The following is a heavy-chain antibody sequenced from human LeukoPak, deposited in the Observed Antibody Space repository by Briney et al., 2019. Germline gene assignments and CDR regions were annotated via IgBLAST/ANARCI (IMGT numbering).Heavy chain of an antibody. D-gene: IGHD1-14*01. Sequence: PGGSLTLSCATSGFTFTSYWMHWVRQVAGKGLVWLARVDLGGRRIIKKDSVKGRFTLTRDNAKSTVYLQMNSLRVDDTAVYYCITGLGWGQGTLVTVCS. V-gene: IGHV3-74*01. J-gene: IGHJ4*02. CDR1: GFTFTSYW. CDR2: VDLGGRRI. CDR3: ITGLG.